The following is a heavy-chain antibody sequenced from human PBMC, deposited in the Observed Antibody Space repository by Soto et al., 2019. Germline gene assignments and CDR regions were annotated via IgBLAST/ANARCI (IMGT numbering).Heavy chain of an antibody. CDR1: GGSFSGYY. J-gene: IGHJ5*02. CDR3: ARGGWNIVVVPAAPPNWFDP. D-gene: IGHD2-2*01. Sequence: ESLCLTCAVYGGSFSGYYWSWIRQPPGKGLEWIGEINHSGSTNYNPSLKSRVTISVDTSKNQFSLKLSSVTAADTAVYYCARGGWNIVVVPAAPPNWFDPWGQGTLVTVYS. CDR2: INHSGST. V-gene: IGHV4-34*01.